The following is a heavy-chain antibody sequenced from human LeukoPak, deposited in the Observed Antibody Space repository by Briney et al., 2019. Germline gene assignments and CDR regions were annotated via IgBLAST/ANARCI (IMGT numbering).Heavy chain of an antibody. CDR3: AYVDTAMVTTNYFDY. CDR1: GGTFISYA. CDR2: IIPILGIA. Sequence: ASVKVSCKASGGTFISYAISWVRQAPGQGLEWMGRIIPILGIANYAQKFQGRVTITADESTSTAYMELSSLRSEDTAVYYCAYVDTAMVTTNYFDYWGQGTLVTVSS. D-gene: IGHD5-18*01. J-gene: IGHJ4*02. V-gene: IGHV1-69*04.